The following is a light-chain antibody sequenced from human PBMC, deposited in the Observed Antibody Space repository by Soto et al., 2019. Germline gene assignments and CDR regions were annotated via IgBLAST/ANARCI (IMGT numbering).Light chain of an antibody. Sequence: ETVMTQSPATLSASPGESATLACGASQSVSSNLGWYQQKPGQAPRLLIYGASTRATGVAARFSGTWSWTEFTLTISSLPSEDFAVYYCQQYNNWPLTFGGGTKVESK. V-gene: IGKV3-15*01. J-gene: IGKJ4*01. CDR1: QSVSSN. CDR2: GAS. CDR3: QQYNNWPLT.